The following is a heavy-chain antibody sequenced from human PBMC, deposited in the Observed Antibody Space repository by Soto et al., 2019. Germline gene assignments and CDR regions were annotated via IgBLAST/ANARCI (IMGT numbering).Heavy chain of an antibody. J-gene: IGHJ4*02. CDR1: GGSFSGYY. CDR3: ARGPSPRGDDSSGYLDY. CDR2: INHSGST. Sequence: SETLSLTCAVYGGSFSGYYWIWIRQPPGKGLEWIGEINHSGSTNYNPSLKSRVTISVDTSKNQFSLKLSSVTAADTAVYYCARGPSPRGDDSSGYLDYWGQGTLVTVPS. D-gene: IGHD3-22*01. V-gene: IGHV4-34*01.